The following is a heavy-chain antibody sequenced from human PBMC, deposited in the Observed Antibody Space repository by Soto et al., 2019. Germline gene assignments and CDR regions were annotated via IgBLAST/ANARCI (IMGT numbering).Heavy chain of an antibody. V-gene: IGHV5-51*01. Sequence: GESLKISCKGSGYFFAGYWIAWVRPMPGKGLEWMGIIYPDNSNTKYSRSFQGQVTISADKSSSTAYLQWSSLKASDTAIYYCARQVAAGPTVPLIWFAPWGQGTLVTVSS. D-gene: IGHD6-13*01. CDR1: GYFFAGYW. CDR3: ARQVAAGPTVPLIWFAP. J-gene: IGHJ5*02. CDR2: IYPDNSNT.